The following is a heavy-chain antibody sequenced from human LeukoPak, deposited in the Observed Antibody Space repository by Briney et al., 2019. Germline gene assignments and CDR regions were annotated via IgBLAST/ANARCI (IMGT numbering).Heavy chain of an antibody. D-gene: IGHD2-8*02. Sequence: GSLRLSCAASGFTFSAYEMNWIRQPPGKGLEWIGEINHSGSTNYNPSLKSRVTISVDTSKNQFSLKLSSVTAADTAVYYCARGLVLVYWGQGTLVTVSS. CDR2: INHSGST. V-gene: IGHV4-34*01. J-gene: IGHJ4*02. CDR3: ARGLVLVY. CDR1: GFTFSAYE.